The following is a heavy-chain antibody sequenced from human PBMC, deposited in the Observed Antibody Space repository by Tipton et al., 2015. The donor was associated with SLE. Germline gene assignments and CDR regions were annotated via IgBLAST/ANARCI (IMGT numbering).Heavy chain of an antibody. CDR3: VRDSGSGSYYGGDFDY. D-gene: IGHD3-10*01. CDR2: IRNQAYGATT. J-gene: IGHJ4*02. CDR1: GFNFGDYA. Sequence: QLVQSGGGFVQPGRSLRLSCTASGFNFGDYAMSWVRQAPGKGLEWVGFIRNQAYGATTEYAASVKGRFTISRDDSKTIAYLQMNSLKTEDTAVYYCVRDSGSGSYYGGDFDYWGQGTLVTGSS. V-gene: IGHV3-49*04.